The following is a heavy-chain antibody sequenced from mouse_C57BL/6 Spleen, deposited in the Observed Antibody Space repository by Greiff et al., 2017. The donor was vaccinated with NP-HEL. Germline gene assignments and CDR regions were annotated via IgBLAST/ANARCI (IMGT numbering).Heavy chain of an antibody. CDR2: ISYDGSN. CDR3: AHIYYGNYFDY. CDR1: GYSITSGYY. V-gene: IGHV3-6*01. J-gene: IGHJ2*01. D-gene: IGHD2-1*01. Sequence: EVQLVESGPGLVKPSQSLSLTCSVTGYSITSGYYWNWIRQFPGNKLEWMGYISYDGSNNYNPSLKNRISITRDTSKNQFFLKLNSVTTEDTATYYCAHIYYGNYFDYWGQGTTLTVSS.